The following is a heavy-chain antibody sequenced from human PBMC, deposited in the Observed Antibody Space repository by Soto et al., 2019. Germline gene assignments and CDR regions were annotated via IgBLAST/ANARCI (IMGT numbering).Heavy chain of an antibody. J-gene: IGHJ6*02. V-gene: IGHV3-7*03. CDR3: VRTHFDSWSLDFYGMDV. CDR1: GQTFNRYW. D-gene: IGHD3-3*01. Sequence: DVQLAESGGGLVQPGGSLRLSCVASGQTFNRYWMSWVRQAPGKGLEWVANIKQDGSEEYYVDSVKGRFTISRDNAKKSVYLQMISARAEDTGMDYSVRTHFDSWSLDFYGMDVWGQGTTVIVSS. CDR2: IKQDGSEE.